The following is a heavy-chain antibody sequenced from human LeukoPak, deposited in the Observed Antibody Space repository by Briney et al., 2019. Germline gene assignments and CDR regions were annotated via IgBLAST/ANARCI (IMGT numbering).Heavy chain of an antibody. CDR1: GVSISSGGYS. V-gene: IGHV4-30-2*01. CDR2: IYHSGST. J-gene: IGHJ4*02. D-gene: IGHD1-14*01. Sequence: SETLSLTCAVSGVSISSGGYSWSWIRQPPGKGLEWIGYIYHSGSTYYNPSLKSRVTISVDRSKNQFSLKLSSVTAADTAVYYCARTEPEYYFDYWGQGTLVTVSS. CDR3: ARTEPEYYFDY.